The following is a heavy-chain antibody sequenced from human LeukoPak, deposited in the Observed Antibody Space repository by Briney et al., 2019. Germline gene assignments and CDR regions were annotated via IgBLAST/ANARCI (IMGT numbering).Heavy chain of an antibody. J-gene: IGHJ3*02. CDR2: IYTSGST. CDR3: TKSDGYGLIRI. D-gene: IGHD3-10*01. CDR1: GGSISSYY. V-gene: IGHV4-4*07. Sequence: SETLSLTCTVSGGSISSYYWSWIRQPAGKGLEWIGRIYTSGSTNYNPSLKSRVTISLDMSKNQFSLKVISMTAADTAAYYCTKSDGYGLIRICGRGTMVTVSS.